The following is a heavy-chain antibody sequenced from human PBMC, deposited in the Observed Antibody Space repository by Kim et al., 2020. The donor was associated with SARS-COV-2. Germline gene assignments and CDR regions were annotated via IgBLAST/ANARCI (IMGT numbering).Heavy chain of an antibody. J-gene: IGHJ3*02. Sequence: SETLSLTCTVSGGSISSYYWSWIRQPPGKGLEWIGYIYYSGSTNYNPSLKSRVTISVDTSKNQFSLKLSSVTAADTAVYYCARDLTRGGAFDIWGQGTMVTVSS. CDR1: GGSISSYY. V-gene: IGHV4-59*01. CDR3: ARDLTRGGAFDI. CDR2: IYYSGST. D-gene: IGHD7-27*01.